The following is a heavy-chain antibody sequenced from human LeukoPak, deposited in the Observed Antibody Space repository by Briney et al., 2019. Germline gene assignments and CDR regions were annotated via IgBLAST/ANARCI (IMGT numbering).Heavy chain of an antibody. J-gene: IGHJ5*01. D-gene: IGHD3-10*01. Sequence: GGSLRLSCAASGFTFSSYAVNWVRQAPGKGLGWVSVISSGGTNTYYADSVKGRFTVSRDNSKNTMYLQMNSLRAEDTAVYYCARGRGSGNYNSFDSWGQGTLVTVSS. CDR2: ISSGGTNT. CDR3: ARGRGSGNYNSFDS. V-gene: IGHV3-23*01. CDR1: GFTFSSYA.